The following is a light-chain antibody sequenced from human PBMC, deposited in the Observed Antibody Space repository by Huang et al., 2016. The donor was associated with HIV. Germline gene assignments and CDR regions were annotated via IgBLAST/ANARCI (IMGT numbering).Light chain of an antibody. CDR3: QQRNNWPPWT. CDR2: DAS. J-gene: IGKJ1*01. CDR1: KSIGSY. V-gene: IGKV3-11*01. Sequence: EIVLTQSPATLSLSPGEGATLSCRASKSIGSYLAWYHQRPGQAPRLLIYDASIRATDIPARFSGRGSGTDFTLTISSLEPEDFAVYYCQQRNNWPPWTFGQGTKVELK.